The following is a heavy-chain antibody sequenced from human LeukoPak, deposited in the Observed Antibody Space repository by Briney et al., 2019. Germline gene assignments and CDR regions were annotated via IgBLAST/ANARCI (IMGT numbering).Heavy chain of an antibody. CDR3: ARDEAHYCSSTSCYMGNYYYYGMDV. CDR1: GYTFTSYG. J-gene: IGHJ6*02. Sequence: ASVKVSCKASGYTFTSYGISWVRQAPGQGLEWMGWISAYNGNTNYAQKLQGRVTMTTDTSTSTAYMELRSLRSDDTAVYYRARDEAHYCSSTSCYMGNYYYYGMDVWGQGTTVTVSS. D-gene: IGHD2-2*02. V-gene: IGHV1-18*01. CDR2: ISAYNGNT.